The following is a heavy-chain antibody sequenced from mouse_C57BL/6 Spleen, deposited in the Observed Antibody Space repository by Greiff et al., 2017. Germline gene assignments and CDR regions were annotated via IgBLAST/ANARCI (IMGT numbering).Heavy chain of an antibody. CDR1: GFTFSSYG. V-gene: IGHV5-6*01. CDR3: ARHQSYAMDY. Sequence: EVMLVESGGDLVKPGGSLKLSCAASGFTFSSYGMSWVRQTPDKRLEWVATISSGGSYTYYPDSVKGRFTIYRDNAKNTLYLEMSSLKSEDTAMYYCARHQSYAMDYWGQGTSVTVSS. CDR2: ISSGGSYT. J-gene: IGHJ4*01.